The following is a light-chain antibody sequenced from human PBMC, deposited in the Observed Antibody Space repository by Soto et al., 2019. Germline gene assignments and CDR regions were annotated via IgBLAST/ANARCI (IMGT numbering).Light chain of an antibody. CDR3: QQTYSTPYT. V-gene: IGKV1-39*01. J-gene: IGKJ2*01. CDR1: QSISNY. Sequence: DIQMTQSPASLSASVGDRVTITCRASQSISNYLNWYQQKPGKAPNLLIYIASNLHSGVPSRFSGSGSGTDFTLTISSLQHEDFETYYCQQTYSTPYTFGQGTKVDIK. CDR2: IAS.